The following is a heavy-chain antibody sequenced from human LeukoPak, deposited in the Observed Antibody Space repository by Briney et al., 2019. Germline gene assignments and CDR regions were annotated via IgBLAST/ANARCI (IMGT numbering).Heavy chain of an antibody. D-gene: IGHD3-9*01. CDR3: ARDWRRYLYP. CDR1: GYTFTGYY. CDR2: INPNSGGT. V-gene: IGHV1-2*02. J-gene: IGHJ5*02. Sequence: ASVKVSCKASGYTFTGYYMHWVRQAPGQGLEWMGWINPNSGGTNYAQKFQGRVTITRDTSASTAYMELSSLRSEDTAVYYCARDWRRYLYPWGQGTPVTVSS.